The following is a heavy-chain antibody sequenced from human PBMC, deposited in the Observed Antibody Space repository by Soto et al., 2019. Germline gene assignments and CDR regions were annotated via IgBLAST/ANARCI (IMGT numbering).Heavy chain of an antibody. CDR2: INHSGST. J-gene: IGHJ4*02. V-gene: IGHV4-34*01. CDR3: ERGGRGRGYSGYDYLGGLRY. D-gene: IGHD5-12*01. Sequence: PSETLSLTCAVYGGSFSGYYWSWIRQPPGKGLEWIGEINHSGSTNYNPSLKSRVTISVDTSKNQFSLKLSSVTAADTAVYYCERGGRGRGYSGYDYLGGLRYWGKGTLVTVSS. CDR1: GGSFSGYY.